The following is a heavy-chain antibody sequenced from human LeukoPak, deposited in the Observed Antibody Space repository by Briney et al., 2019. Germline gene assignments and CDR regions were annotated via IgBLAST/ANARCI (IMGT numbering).Heavy chain of an antibody. Sequence: ASVKVSCKASGYTFTAYYMHWVQQAPGQGLEWVGWINPYSGGTNYAQKFQGRVTMTRDTSISTAYVELSSLRSDDAAVYYCASTENCDYWGQGTLVTVSS. CDR1: GYTFTAYY. V-gene: IGHV1-2*02. J-gene: IGHJ4*02. CDR2: INPYSGGT. CDR3: ASTENCDY.